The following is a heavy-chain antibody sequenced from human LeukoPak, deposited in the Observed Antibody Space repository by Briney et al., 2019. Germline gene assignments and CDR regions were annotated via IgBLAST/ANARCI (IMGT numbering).Heavy chain of an antibody. CDR2: ISYDGKNK. J-gene: IGHJ4*02. CDR3: AKDRGCSYGTRWDFDY. D-gene: IGHD5-18*01. V-gene: IGHV3-30*18. CDR1: GFTFSNNG. Sequence: GGSLRLSCAASGFTFSNNGMHWVRQAPGKGLEWVAIISYDGKNKYYLDSVKGRFTISRDNSKNTLYLQMNSLRTEDTAVYYCAKDRGCSYGTRWDFDYWGQGTLVTVSS.